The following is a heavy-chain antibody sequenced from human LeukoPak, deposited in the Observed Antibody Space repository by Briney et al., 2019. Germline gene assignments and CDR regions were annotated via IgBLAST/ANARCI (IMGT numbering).Heavy chain of an antibody. V-gene: IGHV3-33*08. D-gene: IGHD2-15*01. CDR2: IWYDGSNK. Sequence: QSGGSLRLSCTASGFTVSSYGINWVRQAPGKGLEWVAVIWYDGSNKYYADSVKGRFTISRDNSKNTLYLQMNSLRAEDTAVYYCAREVVVAAYYYYYGMDVWGQGTTVTVSS. CDR3: AREVVVAAYYYYYGMDV. CDR1: GFTVSSYG. J-gene: IGHJ6*02.